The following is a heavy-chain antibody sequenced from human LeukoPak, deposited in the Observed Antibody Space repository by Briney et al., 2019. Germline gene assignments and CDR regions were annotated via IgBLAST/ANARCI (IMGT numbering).Heavy chain of an antibody. J-gene: IGHJ5*02. CDR1: GGPINSSKW. Sequence: PSGPLSPPWAFPGGPINSSKWWGWVRHPPRKGLEWIGEIYHSGSTNYNPSLKSRVTISVDKSKNQFSLKLSSVTAADTAVYYCARAHSYSSWGQGTLVTVSS. CDR3: ARAHSYSS. V-gene: IGHV4-4*02. D-gene: IGHD5-18*01. CDR2: IYHSGST.